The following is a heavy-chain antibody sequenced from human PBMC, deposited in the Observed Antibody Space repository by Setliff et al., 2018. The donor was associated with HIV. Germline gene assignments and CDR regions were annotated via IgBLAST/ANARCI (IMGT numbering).Heavy chain of an antibody. CDR3: ARSPLYGXSDYHIES. CDR1: GYIFTYRY. J-gene: IGHJ4*02. V-gene: IGHV1-45*02. Sequence: GASVKVSCKASGYIFTYRYLHWVRQAPGQALEWMGWITPYNGNTNYAQKFQERVTITRDTSLNPVYMELRSLRSEDTAIYYCARSPLYGXSDYHIESWGQGTPVTVSS. D-gene: IGHD4-17*01. CDR2: ITPYNGNT.